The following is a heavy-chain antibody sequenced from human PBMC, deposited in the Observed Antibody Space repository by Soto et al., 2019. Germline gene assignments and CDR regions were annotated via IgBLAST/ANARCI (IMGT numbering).Heavy chain of an antibody. CDR2: ISYSGHT. V-gene: IGHV4-59*01. CDR3: ARESAGSGKNNWFDP. Sequence: SETLSLTCTVSGGSISPYHWSWIRQPPGKGLEWIGYISYSGHTYHNPSLKSRVTMSVDTSRNQLLLQLNSVTAADTAVYYCARESAGSGKNNWFDPWGQGTLVTVSS. CDR1: GGSISPYH. D-gene: IGHD3-10*01. J-gene: IGHJ5*02.